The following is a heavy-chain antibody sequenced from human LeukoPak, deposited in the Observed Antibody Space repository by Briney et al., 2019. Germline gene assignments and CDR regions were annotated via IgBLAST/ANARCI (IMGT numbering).Heavy chain of an antibody. J-gene: IGHJ3*02. CDR2: ISSFSNFR. CDR3: AGQAPGLRYAFDI. Sequence: PGGSLRLSCAASGFTFSDYYMSWIRQAPGKGLEWVSHISSFSNFRSYADSVKGRFTISRDNSDNTLYLQMNSLRPEDTAVYYCAGQAPGLRYAFDIWGQGTMVTVSS. D-gene: IGHD4-17*01. CDR1: GFTFSDYY. V-gene: IGHV3-11*06.